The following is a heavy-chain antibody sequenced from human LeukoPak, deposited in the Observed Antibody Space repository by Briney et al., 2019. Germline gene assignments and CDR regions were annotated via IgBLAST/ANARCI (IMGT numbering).Heavy chain of an antibody. D-gene: IGHD5-18*01. V-gene: IGHV4-59*01. J-gene: IGHJ6*03. CDR1: GGSISSYY. CDR2: IYYSGST. CDR3: ARGTAMVTHYYYMDV. Sequence: KSSQTLSLTCTVSGGSISSYYWSWIRQPPGRGLEWIGYIYYSGSTNYNPSLKSRVTISVDTSKNQFSLKLSSVTAADTAVYYCARGTAMVTHYYYMDVWGKGTTVTVSS.